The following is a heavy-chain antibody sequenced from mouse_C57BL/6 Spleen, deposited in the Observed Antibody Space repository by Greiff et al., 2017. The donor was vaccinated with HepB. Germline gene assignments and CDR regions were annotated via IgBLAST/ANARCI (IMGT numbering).Heavy chain of an antibody. D-gene: IGHD1-1*01. V-gene: IGHV5-6*01. CDR3: ARHNYYGSRWYFDV. J-gene: IGHJ1*03. Sequence: EVKLVESGGDLVKPGGSLKLSCAASGFTFSSYGMSWVRQTPDKRLEWVATISSGGSYTYYPDSVKGRFTISRDNAKNTLYLQMSSLKSEDTAMYYCARHNYYGSRWYFDVWGTRTTVTVSS. CDR2: ISSGGSYT. CDR1: GFTFSSYG.